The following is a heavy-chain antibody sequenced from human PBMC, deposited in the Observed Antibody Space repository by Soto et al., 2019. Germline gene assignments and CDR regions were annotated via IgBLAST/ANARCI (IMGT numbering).Heavy chain of an antibody. J-gene: IGHJ4*02. V-gene: IGHV3-23*01. CDR3: AKDAVSGDGIWLLDS. CDR2: LLRSGSTT. D-gene: IGHD4-17*01. Sequence: GGSLNLSCAASGLTFKNYAVTGARQAPGKGLEWVSSLLRSGSTTYYADSVKGRFTISSDISANSLYLQMDSLRAEDTAVYYCAKDAVSGDGIWLLDSWGQGTVVTVSS. CDR1: GLTFKNYA.